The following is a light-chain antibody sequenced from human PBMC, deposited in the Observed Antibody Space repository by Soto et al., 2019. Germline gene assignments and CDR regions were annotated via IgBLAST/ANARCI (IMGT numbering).Light chain of an antibody. Sequence: DLVMTQSPLSLPVTPGEPASISCRSSQSLLHSNGYNYLDWYLQKPGQPPQLLISLGSNRASGVSDRFSGSGSGTDFTLKIITVEAEDVGVYYCMQTLQTPVTFGGGTKVEIK. CDR2: LGS. V-gene: IGKV2-28*01. CDR1: QSLLHSNGYNY. J-gene: IGKJ4*01. CDR3: MQTLQTPVT.